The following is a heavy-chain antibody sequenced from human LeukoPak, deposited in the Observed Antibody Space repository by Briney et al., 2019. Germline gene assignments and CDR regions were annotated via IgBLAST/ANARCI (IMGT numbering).Heavy chain of an antibody. Sequence: PGGSLRLSCAASGFTFSNAWMNWVRQAPGKGLEWVSYISSSSSTIYCADSVKGRSTISRDNAKNSLYLQMNSLRAEDTAVYYCARKLYCSSTSCLYYYYMDVWGKGTTVTVSS. V-gene: IGHV3-48*01. J-gene: IGHJ6*03. CDR1: GFTFSNAW. CDR3: ARKLYCSSTSCLYYYYMDV. CDR2: ISSSSSTI. D-gene: IGHD2-2*01.